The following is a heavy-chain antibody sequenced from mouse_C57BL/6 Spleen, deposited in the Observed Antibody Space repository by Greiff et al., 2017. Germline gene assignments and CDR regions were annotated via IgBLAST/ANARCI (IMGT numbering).Heavy chain of an antibody. V-gene: IGHV14-1*01. CDR3: TTAFIYDGYYPYAMDY. CDR1: GFNIKDYY. J-gene: IGHJ4*01. CDR2: IDPEDGDT. Sequence: EVQLQQSGAELVRPGASVKLSCTASGFNIKDYYMHWVKQRPEQGLEWIGRIDPEDGDTEYAPKFQGKATMTADTSSNTAYLQLSSLTSADTAVYYCTTAFIYDGYYPYAMDYWGQGTSVTVSS. D-gene: IGHD2-3*01.